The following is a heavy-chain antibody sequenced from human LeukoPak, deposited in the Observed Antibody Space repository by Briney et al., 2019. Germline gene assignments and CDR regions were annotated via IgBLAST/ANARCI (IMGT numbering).Heavy chain of an antibody. CDR2: IKQDGGEK. CDR3: AREGVGDFFDY. D-gene: IGHD3-10*01. Sequence: GGSLRLSCAASGFTFSSYWMSWVRQAPGKGLEWVANIKQDGGEKYYVDSVKGRFTISRDNARNSLYLQMNSLRAEDTAVYYCAREGVGDFFDYWGQGTLVTVSS. J-gene: IGHJ4*02. CDR1: GFTFSSYW. V-gene: IGHV3-7*01.